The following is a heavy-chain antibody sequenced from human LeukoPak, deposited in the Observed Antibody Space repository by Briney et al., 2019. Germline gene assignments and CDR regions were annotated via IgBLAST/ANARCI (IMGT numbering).Heavy chain of an antibody. CDR1: GFTFSSYA. Sequence: GGSLRLSCAASGFTFSSYAMHWFRQAPAKGLEWVAVISYDGRNKYYADSVKGRFTISRDNSKNTLYLQMNSLRAEDTAVYYCARDLSRGYDILTGLDYWGQGTVVIVSA. D-gene: IGHD3-9*01. J-gene: IGHJ4*02. CDR2: ISYDGRNK. CDR3: ARDLSRGYDILTGLDY. V-gene: IGHV3-30*04.